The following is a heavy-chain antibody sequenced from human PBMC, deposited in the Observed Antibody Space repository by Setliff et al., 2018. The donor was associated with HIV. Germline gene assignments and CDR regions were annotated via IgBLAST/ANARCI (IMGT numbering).Heavy chain of an antibody. CDR3: AREGRGDPAVATTRIDY. V-gene: IGHV4-39*02. CDR2: IYYTGFA. D-gene: IGHD1-1*01. Sequence: KPSETLSLTCSVSGDSMSSGSYFRGWIRQTPGKGLEWIGNIYYTGFAYYNPSLKSRVTISLDTSKTHFYLNLTSVTDADTAVYFCAREGRGDPAVATTRIDYWGQGKLVTVSS. J-gene: IGHJ4*02. CDR1: GDSMSSGSYF.